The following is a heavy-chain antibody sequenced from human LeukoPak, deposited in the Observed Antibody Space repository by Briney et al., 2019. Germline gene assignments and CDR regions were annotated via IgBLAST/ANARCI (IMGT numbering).Heavy chain of an antibody. CDR1: GFTFSSYW. CDR2: ISSSSSYI. D-gene: IGHD2-2*01. V-gene: IGHV3-21*01. J-gene: IGHJ4*02. Sequence: KAGGSLRLSCAASGFTFSSYWMSWVRQAPGKGLEWVSSISSSSSYIYYAHSVKGRFTISRDNAKNSLYLQMNSLRAEDTAVYYCARDEMSPYCSSTSCGKRYFDYWGQGTLVTVSS. CDR3: ARDEMSPYCSSTSCGKRYFDY.